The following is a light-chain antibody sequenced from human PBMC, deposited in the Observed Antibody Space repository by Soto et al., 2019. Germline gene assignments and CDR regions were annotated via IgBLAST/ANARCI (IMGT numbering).Light chain of an antibody. CDR1: QSVNSN. V-gene: IGKV3-20*01. CDR3: QQYGSSPRT. Sequence: ETVTTQSPATLSVSPGERATLSCRTSQSVNSNLAWYQQKLGQAPRVLIYGASTRATGIPDRFSGSGSGTDFTLTISRLEPEDFAVYYCQQYGSSPRTFGQGTKVDIK. J-gene: IGKJ1*01. CDR2: GAS.